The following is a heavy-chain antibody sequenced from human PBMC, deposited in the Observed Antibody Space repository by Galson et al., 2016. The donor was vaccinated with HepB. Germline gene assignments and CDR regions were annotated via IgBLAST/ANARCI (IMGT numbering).Heavy chain of an antibody. D-gene: IGHD2-8*02. J-gene: IGHJ3*02. CDR2: IIPIFRAP. Sequence: SVKVSCKASGGTFKRFAFSWVRQAPGQGLEWLGGIIPIFRAPKYAQKFQGRVTITADESTSTAYMELSSLRSEDTAVYYRARAGRAWSLVAFDIWGQGTKVTVSS. CDR1: GGTFKRFA. V-gene: IGHV1-69*13. CDR3: ARAGRAWSLVAFDI.